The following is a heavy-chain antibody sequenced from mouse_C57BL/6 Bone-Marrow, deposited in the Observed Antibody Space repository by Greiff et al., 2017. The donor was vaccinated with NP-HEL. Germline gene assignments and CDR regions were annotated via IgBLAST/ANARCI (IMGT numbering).Heavy chain of an antibody. CDR3: ARILRLLRTSYYFDY. V-gene: IGHV8-8*01. D-gene: IGHD1-1*01. Sequence: QVTLKVSGPGILQPSQTLSLSCSFSGFSLSTFGMGVGWLRPPSGKGLEWLAHIWWDDDKYYNPALKSRPSTSKDTSKKHVFHKIANVDTADTATYYCARILRLLRTSYYFDYWGQGTTLTVSS. CDR2: IWWDDDK. J-gene: IGHJ2*01. CDR1: GFSLSTFGMG.